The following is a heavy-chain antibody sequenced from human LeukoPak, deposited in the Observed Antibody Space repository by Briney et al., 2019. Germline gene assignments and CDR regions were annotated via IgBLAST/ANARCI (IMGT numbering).Heavy chain of an antibody. CDR2: IYYSGST. Sequence: ASETLSLTCTVSAGSINSYYWSWIRQPPGKGLEWIGYIYYSGSTNYNPSLKSRVTISVDTSKKQVSLNLSSVTAADTAVYYCARVAARYVGMDVWGQGTTVTVSS. D-gene: IGHD6-6*01. J-gene: IGHJ6*02. CDR3: ARVAARYVGMDV. V-gene: IGHV4-59*01. CDR1: AGSINSYY.